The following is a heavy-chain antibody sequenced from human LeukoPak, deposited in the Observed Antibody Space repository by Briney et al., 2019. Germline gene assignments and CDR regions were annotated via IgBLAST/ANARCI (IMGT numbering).Heavy chain of an antibody. CDR1: GYTFTDYY. CDR3: ATGESYTTSFDY. V-gene: IGHV1-69-2*01. Sequence: ASVKVSCKFSGYTFTDYYMHWVQQAPGKGLEWMGLVDPEDGETIYAEKFQGRVTITADTSTDTAYMELSSLRSEDTAVYYCATGESYTTSFDYWGQGTLVTVSS. CDR2: VDPEDGET. J-gene: IGHJ4*02. D-gene: IGHD1-1*01.